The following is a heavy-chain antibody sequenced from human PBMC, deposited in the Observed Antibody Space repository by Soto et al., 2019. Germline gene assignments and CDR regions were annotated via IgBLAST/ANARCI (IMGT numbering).Heavy chain of an antibody. Sequence: GGSLRLSCAASGFTFSRYTMHWVRQAPGKGLEWVAVISYDGTNKYYADSVKGRFTISRDNSKNTMYLEMNSLRAEDTAVYYCAREIPGDPLFNFDYWGQGTLVTVSS. CDR2: ISYDGTNK. CDR1: GFTFSRYT. V-gene: IGHV3-30-3*01. D-gene: IGHD7-27*01. CDR3: AREIPGDPLFNFDY. J-gene: IGHJ4*02.